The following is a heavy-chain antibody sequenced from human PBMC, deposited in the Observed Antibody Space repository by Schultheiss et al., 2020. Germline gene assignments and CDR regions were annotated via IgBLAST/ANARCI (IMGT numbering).Heavy chain of an antibody. V-gene: IGHV3-30*18. D-gene: IGHD2-2*01. CDR2: ISYDGSNK. CDR1: GFTFSSYG. Sequence: GGSLRLSCAASGFTFSSYGMHWVRQAPGKGLEWVAVISYDGSNKYYADSVKGRFTISRDNSKNTLYLQMNSLRAEDTAVYYCAKANLGYCSSTSCFADAFDIWGQGKMGTVSS. CDR3: AKANLGYCSSTSCFADAFDI. J-gene: IGHJ3*02.